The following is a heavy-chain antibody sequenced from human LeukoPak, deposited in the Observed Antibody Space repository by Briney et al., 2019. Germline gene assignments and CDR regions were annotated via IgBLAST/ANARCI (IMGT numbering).Heavy chain of an antibody. Sequence: PVGSLRLSCAASGFSFTYSTMNWVRLAPGKGLEWVSSITSSSGNIYYSDSVRGRFTVSRDNAKNSLYLQMNSLIAEDSAVYYCVRIPNNAGFPNWFDPWGQGTLVSVSS. J-gene: IGHJ5*02. V-gene: IGHV3-21*01. D-gene: IGHD3-9*01. CDR1: GFSFTYST. CDR2: ITSSSGNI. CDR3: VRIPNNAGFPNWFDP.